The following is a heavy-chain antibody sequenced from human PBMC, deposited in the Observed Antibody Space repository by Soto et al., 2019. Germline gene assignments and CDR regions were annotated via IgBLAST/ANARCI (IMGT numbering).Heavy chain of an antibody. V-gene: IGHV1-69*13. D-gene: IGHD3-9*01. CDR2: IIPIFGTA. J-gene: IGHJ4*02. CDR3: ARGLRYFDWFYFDY. CDR1: GGTFSSYA. Sequence: GASVKFSCKASGGTFSSYAISWVRQAPGQGLEWMGGIIPIFGTANYAQKFQGRVTITADESTSTAYMELSSLRSEDTAVYYCARGLRYFDWFYFDYWGQGTLVT.